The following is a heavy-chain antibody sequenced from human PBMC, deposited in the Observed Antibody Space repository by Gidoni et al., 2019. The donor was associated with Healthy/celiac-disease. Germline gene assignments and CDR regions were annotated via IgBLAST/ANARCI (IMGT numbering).Heavy chain of an antibody. Sequence: EVQLVESGGGLVQTGRSLRLSCTASGFTFGDYAMSWVRQVPGKGLGWVGFIRSKAYGGTTEYAASVKGRFTISRDDSKSIAYLQMNSLKTEDTAVYYCTSDGYFDYWGQGTLVTVSS. CDR1: GFTFGDYA. CDR3: TSDGYFDY. CDR2: IRSKAYGGTT. J-gene: IGHJ4*02. V-gene: IGHV3-49*04.